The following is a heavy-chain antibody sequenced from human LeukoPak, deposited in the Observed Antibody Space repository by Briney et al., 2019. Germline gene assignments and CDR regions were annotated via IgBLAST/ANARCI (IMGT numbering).Heavy chain of an antibody. CDR3: ARLLGYGSGSYPG. CDR2: INHSGST. CDR1: GGSFSGYY. Sequence: SETLSLTRAVYGGSFSGYYWSWIRQPPGKGLEWIGEINHSGSTNYNPSLKSRVTISVDTSKNQFSLKLSSVTAADTAVYYCARLLGYGSGSYPGWGQGTLVTVSS. D-gene: IGHD3-10*01. J-gene: IGHJ4*02. V-gene: IGHV4-34*01.